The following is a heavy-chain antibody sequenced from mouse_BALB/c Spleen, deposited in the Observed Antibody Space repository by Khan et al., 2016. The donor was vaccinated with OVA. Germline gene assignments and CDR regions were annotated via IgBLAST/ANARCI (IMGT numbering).Heavy chain of an antibody. CDR1: GFNIKDTY. CDR2: IDPANGNT. D-gene: IGHD2-4*01. CDR3: SRAVYDYEFAY. V-gene: IGHV14-3*02. J-gene: IGHJ3*01. Sequence: EVQLQESGAELVKPGASVKLSCTVSGFNIKDTYMHWVNQSPEQGLEWIGRIDPANGNTKYDPKFQDKSTITADTSTNTAYLQLSSLTAEDTAVYYCSRAVYDYEFAYWGQGTLVTVSA.